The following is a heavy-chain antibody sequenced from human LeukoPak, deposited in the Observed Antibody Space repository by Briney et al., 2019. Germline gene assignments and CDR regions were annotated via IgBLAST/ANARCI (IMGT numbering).Heavy chain of an antibody. D-gene: IGHD4-17*01. Sequence: SVKVSCKASGGTFSSYAISWVRQAPGQGLEWMGGIIPIFGTANYAQEFQGRVTITADESTSTAYMELSSLRSEDTAVYYCAVGSDYGDYVFPYWGQGTLVTVSS. CDR1: GGTFSSYA. V-gene: IGHV1-69*13. J-gene: IGHJ4*02. CDR3: AVGSDYGDYVFPY. CDR2: IIPIFGTA.